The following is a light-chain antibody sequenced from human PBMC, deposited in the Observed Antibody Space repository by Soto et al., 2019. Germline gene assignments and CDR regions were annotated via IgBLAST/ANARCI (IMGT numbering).Light chain of an antibody. V-gene: IGKV3-20*01. CDR3: QQYSSSPPVT. CDR2: GAS. J-gene: IGKJ5*01. CDR1: QSVSSSY. Sequence: EIVLTQSPGTLSLSPGERATISCRASQSVSSSYLAWYQQKPGQAPRLLIYGASVRATGLPDRFSGSGSGTEFTLTISRLEPEDFAVYYCQQYSSSPPVTFGQGTRLEIK.